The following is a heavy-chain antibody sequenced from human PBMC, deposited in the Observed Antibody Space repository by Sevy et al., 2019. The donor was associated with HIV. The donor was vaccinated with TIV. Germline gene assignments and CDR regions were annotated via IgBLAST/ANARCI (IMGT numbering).Heavy chain of an antibody. CDR2: ISSRSGTI. V-gene: IGHV3-48*01. CDR1: GITLSNYG. Sequence: GGSLRLSCAASGITLSNYGVNWVRQAPGKGLEWVSYISSRSGTIYYADSVKGRFTISRDNAKNTLSLQMNSLRAEDTAVYYCARGGYPRPFDYLGQGTVVTVSS. J-gene: IGHJ4*02. D-gene: IGHD1-1*01. CDR3: ARGGYPRPFDY.